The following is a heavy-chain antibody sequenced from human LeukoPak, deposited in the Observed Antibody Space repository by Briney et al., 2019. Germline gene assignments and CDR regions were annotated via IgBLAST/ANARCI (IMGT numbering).Heavy chain of an antibody. CDR3: ARDLAYSRLDY. CDR1: GLTFSSSW. V-gene: IGHV3-7*01. J-gene: IGHJ4*02. D-gene: IGHD5-18*01. Sequence: GGSLRLSCAVSGLTFSSSWKDWVRQAPGKGLEWVASINPDGNKKYSADSVKGRFTISRDNAENSLYLQMNSLRVEDTAFYYCARDLAYSRLDYWGQGMLVTVSS. CDR2: INPDGNKK.